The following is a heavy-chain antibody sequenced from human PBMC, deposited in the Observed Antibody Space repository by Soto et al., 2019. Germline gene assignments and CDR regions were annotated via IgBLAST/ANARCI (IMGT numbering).Heavy chain of an antibody. D-gene: IGHD1-26*01. J-gene: IGHJ5*02. CDR2: IYYSGST. CDR3: ARGGSGRYNNWFDA. V-gene: IGHV4-39*01. Sequence: SETLSLTCTVSGVSMSSSGYYWGWIRQPPGKGLEWIGSIYYSGSTFYNPSLKSRVTLSIDTSRNQFSLKLSSVTAADSAVYYCARGGSGRYNNWFDAWGQGTLVTVSS. CDR1: GVSMSSSGYY.